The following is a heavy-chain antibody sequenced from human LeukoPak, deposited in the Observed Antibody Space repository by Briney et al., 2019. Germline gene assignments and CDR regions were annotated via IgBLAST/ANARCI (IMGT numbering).Heavy chain of an antibody. D-gene: IGHD1-1*01. V-gene: IGHV4-39*07. J-gene: IGHJ5*02. Sequence: SETLSLTCTVSGGSISSSSYYWGWIRQPPGKGLEWIGSIYYGGSTYYNPSLKSRVTISVDTSKNQFSLKLSSVTAADTAVYYCAREDEYNWNDEYWFDPWGQGTLVTVSS. CDR3: AREDEYNWNDEYWFDP. CDR1: GGSISSSSYY. CDR2: IYYGGST.